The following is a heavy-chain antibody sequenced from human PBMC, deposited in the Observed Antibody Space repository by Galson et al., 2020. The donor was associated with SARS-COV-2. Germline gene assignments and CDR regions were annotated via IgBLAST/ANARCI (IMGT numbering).Heavy chain of an antibody. V-gene: IGHV4-34*01. J-gene: IGHJ4*02. CDR1: GGSFSAYS. CDR3: AWSGAAAGYEGAEDFDY. CDR2: ITHRGNT. D-gene: IGHD6-13*01. Sequence: SETLSLTCAVFGGSFSAYSWSWIRQSPGKGLEWIGEITHRGNTNYNPSLKSRVTMSVDTSKNQLSLKLSSVTAADTAIYYCAWSGAAAGYEGAEDFDYWGQGNLVTVSS.